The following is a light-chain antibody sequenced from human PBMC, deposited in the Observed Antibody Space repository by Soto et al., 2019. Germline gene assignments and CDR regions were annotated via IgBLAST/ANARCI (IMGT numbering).Light chain of an antibody. CDR3: QNYNSAPIT. V-gene: IGKV1-27*01. Sequence: DIQMTQSPSSLAASVVYIVTITLRASQGISNYLAWYQQKPGQVPKLLIYVASTLQSGVPSRFSGRGSGTDFSLSISSLQPEDVATYYCQNYNSAPITFGQGTRLEIK. CDR1: QGISNY. J-gene: IGKJ5*01. CDR2: VAS.